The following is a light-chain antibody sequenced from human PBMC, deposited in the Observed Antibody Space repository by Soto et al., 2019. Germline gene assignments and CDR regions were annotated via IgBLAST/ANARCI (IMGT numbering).Light chain of an antibody. V-gene: IGKV3-11*01. J-gene: IGKJ2*01. Sequence: EIVLTQSPATLSLSPGERATLSCRASQSVSSYLAWYQQKPGQAPRLLIYDASNRATGIPARFSGSGSGTDFTLTISSQEPEYFAVSYCQQRSNLPRTFGQGTKLEIK. CDR2: DAS. CDR3: QQRSNLPRT. CDR1: QSVSSY.